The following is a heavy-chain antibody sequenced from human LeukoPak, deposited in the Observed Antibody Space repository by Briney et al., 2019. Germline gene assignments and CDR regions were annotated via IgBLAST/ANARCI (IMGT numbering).Heavy chain of an antibody. CDR1: GFTFSDYY. V-gene: IGHV4-34*01. CDR3: ARREQLVFDY. D-gene: IGHD6-13*01. Sequence: GSLRLSCAASGFTFSDYYMSWIRQPPGKGLEWIGEINHSGSTNYNPSLKSRVTISVDTSKNQFSLKLSSVTAADTAVYYCARREQLVFDYWGQGTLVTVSS. CDR2: INHSGST. J-gene: IGHJ4*02.